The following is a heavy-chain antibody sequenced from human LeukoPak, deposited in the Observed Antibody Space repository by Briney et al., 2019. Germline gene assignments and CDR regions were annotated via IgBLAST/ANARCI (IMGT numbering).Heavy chain of an antibody. D-gene: IGHD3-22*01. Sequence: GGSLRLSCAASGFSFRTYAMTWVRQAPGKGLEWVSSISGSGATTYNADPLKGRFTISRDKSKNTLYLQMNSLRAEDTAVYYCVKESTSSGYYYAPDYWGQGTLVTVS. CDR2: ISGSGATT. J-gene: IGHJ4*02. V-gene: IGHV3-23*01. CDR1: GFSFRTYA. CDR3: VKESTSSGYYYAPDY.